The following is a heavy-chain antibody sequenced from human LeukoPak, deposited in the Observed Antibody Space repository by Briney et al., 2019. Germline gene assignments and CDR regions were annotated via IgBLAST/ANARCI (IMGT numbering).Heavy chain of an antibody. J-gene: IGHJ5*02. CDR2: IYTSGGTSGST. Sequence: PSQTLSLTCTVSGGSITSGNYYWSWFRQPAGKGLEYIGRIYTSGGTSGSTYYNPSLKSRVTISVDTSKNQFSPKLSSVTAADTAVYYCAWGDSSGYPFDPWGQGTLVTVSS. D-gene: IGHD3-22*01. CDR3: AWGDSSGYPFDP. CDR1: GGSITSGNYY. V-gene: IGHV4-61*02.